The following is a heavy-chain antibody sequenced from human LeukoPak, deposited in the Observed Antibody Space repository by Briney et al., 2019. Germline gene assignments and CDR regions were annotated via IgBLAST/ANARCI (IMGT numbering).Heavy chain of an antibody. J-gene: IGHJ6*04. CDR3: ARDQGRDYGGSRIYYYYGMDV. D-gene: IGHD4-23*01. Sequence: GASVKVSCKASGYTFTSYGISWVRQAPGQGLEWMGWISAYNGNTNYAQKLQGRVTMTTDTSTSTAYMELRSLRSDDTAVYYCARDQGRDYGGSRIYYYYGMDVWGKGTTVTVSS. V-gene: IGHV1-18*04. CDR2: ISAYNGNT. CDR1: GYTFTSYG.